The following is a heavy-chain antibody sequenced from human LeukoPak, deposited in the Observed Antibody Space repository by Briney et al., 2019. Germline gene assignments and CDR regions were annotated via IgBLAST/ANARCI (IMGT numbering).Heavy chain of an antibody. CDR3: ARHTYNSGWYYFDY. D-gene: IGHD6-19*01. J-gene: IGHJ4*02. Sequence: PQTLSLTCTISGGSTSTYYWSWIRQPPGKWLEWIGYVYHSGSTTYNPSLKRRVTISVDTSQTQFSLRLSSVTAADTAVYYCARHTYNSGWYYFDYWGQGTLVTVSS. CDR2: VYHSGST. CDR1: GGSTSTYY. V-gene: IGHV4-59*08.